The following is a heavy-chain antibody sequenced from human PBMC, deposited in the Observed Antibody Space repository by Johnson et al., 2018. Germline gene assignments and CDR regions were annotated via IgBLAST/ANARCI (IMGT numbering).Heavy chain of an antibody. D-gene: IGHD6-13*01. J-gene: IGHJ3*02. V-gene: IGHV3-21*04. CDR1: GFTFSSYS. CDR3: AKDQVAAAGYAFDI. CDR2: ISGSSSYI. Sequence: VQLVQSGGGLVKPGGSLRLSCAGSGFTFSSYSMNWVRQAPGKGLEWVSSISGSSSYIYYADSVKGRSTISRDNAKNALYLQMQSLAAEDTAVYYCAKDQVAAAGYAFDIWGQGTMVTVSS.